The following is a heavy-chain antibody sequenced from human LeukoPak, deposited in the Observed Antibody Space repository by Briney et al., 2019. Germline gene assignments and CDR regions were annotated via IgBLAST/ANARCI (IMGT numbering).Heavy chain of an antibody. CDR3: ARQGPPYSSSWYYYGMDV. D-gene: IGHD6-13*01. CDR1: GGSISSYY. J-gene: IGHJ6*02. V-gene: IGHV4-59*08. CDR2: IYYSGST. Sequence: SETLSLTCTVSGGSISSYYWSWIRQPPGKGPEWIGYIYYSGSTNYNPSLKSRVTISVDTSKNQSSLKLSSVTAADTAVYYCARQGPPYSSSWYYYGMDVWGQGTTVTVSS.